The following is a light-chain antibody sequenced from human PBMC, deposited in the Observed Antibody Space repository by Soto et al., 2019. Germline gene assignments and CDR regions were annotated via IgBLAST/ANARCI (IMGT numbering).Light chain of an antibody. CDR3: CSYTSTYV. CDR1: TGDIGAFNY. CDR2: GGS. V-gene: IGLV2-14*01. Sequence: QSALTQPPSASGSPGQSVTISCTGTTGDIGAFNYVSWYQQRPGKAPKLIIYGGSDRPSGVSNRFSGSKSDNTASLTISGLQAEDEADYYCCSYTSTYVFGIGTKVTVL. J-gene: IGLJ1*01.